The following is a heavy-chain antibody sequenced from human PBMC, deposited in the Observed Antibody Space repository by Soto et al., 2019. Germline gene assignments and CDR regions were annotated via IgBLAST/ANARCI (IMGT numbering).Heavy chain of an antibody. D-gene: IGHD3-3*01. J-gene: IGHJ6*04. V-gene: IGHV1-69*13. CDR2: IIPIFGTA. CDR1: GGTISRDA. CDR3: ARARDFWSGYYTPYGMDV. Sequence: APVKVSCKASGGTISRDASSGVRQAPGQGLEWMGGIIPIFGTANYAQKFEGRVTITADESTSTVYMELSSLRSEDTAVYYCARARDFWSGYYTPYGMDVWGKGTTVTVS.